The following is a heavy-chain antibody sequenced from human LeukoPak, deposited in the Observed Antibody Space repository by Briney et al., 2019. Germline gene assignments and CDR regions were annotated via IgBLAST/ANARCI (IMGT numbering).Heavy chain of an antibody. J-gene: IGHJ4*01. D-gene: IGHD1-1*01. CDR1: GFTFSTYA. CDR2: IDIYSTKT. Sequence: GGSLRLSCATSGFTFSTYAMAWVRQAPGKGLEWVSAIDIYSTKTNYADSVKGRFTISRDNSKNTLYLQMNSLRGEDTAVYYCARDWKADFWGHGTLVTVSS. V-gene: IGHV3-23*05. CDR3: ARDWKADF.